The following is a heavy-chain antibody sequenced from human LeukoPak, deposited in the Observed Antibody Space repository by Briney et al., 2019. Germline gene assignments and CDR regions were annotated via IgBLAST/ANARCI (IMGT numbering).Heavy chain of an antibody. D-gene: IGHD6-13*01. Sequence: PSETLSLTCAVYGGSFSGYYWSWIRQPPGKGLEWIGEINHSGSTNYNPSLKSRVTISVDTSKNQFSLKLSSVTAADTAVYYCARGSGGGEQQLVSYYYYGMDVWGQGTTVTVSS. CDR1: GGSFSGYY. V-gene: IGHV4-34*01. J-gene: IGHJ6*02. CDR3: ARGSGGGEQQLVSYYYYGMDV. CDR2: INHSGST.